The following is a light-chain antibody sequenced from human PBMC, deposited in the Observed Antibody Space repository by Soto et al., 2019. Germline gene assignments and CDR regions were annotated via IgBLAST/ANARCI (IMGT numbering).Light chain of an antibody. CDR2: SNN. CDR3: ATWDDSLNGHVV. Sequence: QPVLTQPPSESGTPGQRVTISCSGSRSNIGSNTVNWYQRLPGTAPKFLIYSNNQRPSGVPKRFSGSKSGTSASLAISGLQSEDEADYYCATWDDSLNGHVVFGGGTKLTVL. CDR1: RSNIGSNT. J-gene: IGLJ2*01. V-gene: IGLV1-44*01.